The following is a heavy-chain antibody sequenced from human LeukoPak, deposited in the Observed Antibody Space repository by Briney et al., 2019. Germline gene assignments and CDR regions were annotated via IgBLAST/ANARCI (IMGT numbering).Heavy chain of an antibody. Sequence: GFPRLPRSAPGFTLHKLWGHRVRPAPGEGLVWVPRINRDGSTTKYADSVKGRFTVSRDNAKNTLNLQMNSLRAEDTAVYYCARDKKSGESSEIDYWGQGTLVTVSS. D-gene: IGHD3-10*01. CDR3: ARDKKSGESSEIDY. V-gene: IGHV3-74*03. CDR2: INRDGSTT. CDR1: GFTLHKLW. J-gene: IGHJ4*02.